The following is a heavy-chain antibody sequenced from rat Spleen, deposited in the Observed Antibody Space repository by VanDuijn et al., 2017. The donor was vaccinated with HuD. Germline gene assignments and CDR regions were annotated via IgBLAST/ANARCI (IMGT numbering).Heavy chain of an antibody. CDR1: GFTFSNYG. V-gene: IGHV5-29*01. D-gene: IGHD1-4*01. CDR3: ALNHGYTH. CDR2: IKYDGSST. Sequence: EVQLVESGGGLVQPGRSLKLSCAASGFTFSNYGMAWVRQAPTKGLEWVATIKYDGSSTYHRDYVKGRFTISRDNAKSTLYLQMNSLRSEDTATYYCALNHGYTHWGQGVMVTVSS. J-gene: IGHJ2*01.